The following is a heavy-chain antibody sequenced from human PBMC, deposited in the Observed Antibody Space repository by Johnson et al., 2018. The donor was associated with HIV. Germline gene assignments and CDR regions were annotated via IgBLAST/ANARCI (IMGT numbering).Heavy chain of an antibody. CDR2: ISGSGGST. V-gene: IGHV3-53*01. J-gene: IGHJ3*01. CDR1: GFTVSSNY. Sequence: VQLVESGGGLIQPGGSLRLSCAASGFTVSSNYMSWVRQAPGKGLEWVSVISGSGGSTYYADSVKGRFTISRDNSKNTLYLQMNSLRAEDTAVYYCARAGKTVTFDVWGQGTMVTVSS. CDR3: ARAGKTVTFDV. D-gene: IGHD1-14*01.